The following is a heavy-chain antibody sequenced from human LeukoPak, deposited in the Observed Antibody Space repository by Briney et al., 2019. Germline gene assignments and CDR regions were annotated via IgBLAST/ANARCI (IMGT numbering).Heavy chain of an antibody. CDR1: GGSFSGYY. D-gene: IGHD3-9*01. J-gene: IGHJ3*02. V-gene: IGHV4-34*01. Sequence: PSETLSLTCAVYGGSFSGYYWSWIRQPPGKGLEWIGEINHSGSTNYNPSLKSRVTISVDTSKNQFSLKLSSVTAADTAVYYCARGLTLLRYFDWLSTSDAFDIWGQGTMVTVSS. CDR3: ARGLTLLRYFDWLSTSDAFDI. CDR2: INHSGST.